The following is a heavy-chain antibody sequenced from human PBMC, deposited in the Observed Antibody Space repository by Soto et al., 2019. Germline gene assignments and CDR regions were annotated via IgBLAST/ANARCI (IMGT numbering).Heavy chain of an antibody. Sequence: PGGSLRLSCAASGFTFSSYSMNWVRQAPGKGLEWVSSISSSSSYIYYADSVKGRFTISRDNAKNSVYLQMNSLRAEDTAVYYCARSSVSSSSWYRGNGMDVWGQGTTVTVSS. D-gene: IGHD6-13*01. V-gene: IGHV3-21*01. CDR2: ISSSSSYI. CDR1: GFTFSSYS. CDR3: ARSSVSSSSWYRGNGMDV. J-gene: IGHJ6*02.